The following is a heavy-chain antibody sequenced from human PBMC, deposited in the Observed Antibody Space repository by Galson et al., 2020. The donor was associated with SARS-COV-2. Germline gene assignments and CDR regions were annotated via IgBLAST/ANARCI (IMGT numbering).Heavy chain of an antibody. J-gene: IGHJ4*02. CDR1: GFTFGDYA. D-gene: IGHD3-22*01. Sequence: GGSLRLSCTASGFTFGDYAMSWFRQASGKGLEWVGFIRSKAYGGTTEYAASVKGRFTISRDDSKSIAYLQMNSLKTEDTAVYYCTRDLDYYDSSGYYPTMIDYWGQGTLVTVSS. V-gene: IGHV3-49*03. CDR3: TRDLDYYDSSGYYPTMIDY. CDR2: IRSKAYGGTT.